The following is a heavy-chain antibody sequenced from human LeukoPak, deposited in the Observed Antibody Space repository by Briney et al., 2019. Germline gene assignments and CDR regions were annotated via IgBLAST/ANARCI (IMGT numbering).Heavy chain of an antibody. CDR3: ARGGDSSGAFDI. V-gene: IGHV1-2*04. CDR2: INPNSGGT. D-gene: IGHD3-22*01. CDR1: GYTFTSYD. J-gene: IGHJ3*02. Sequence: ASVKVSCKASGYTFTSYDINWVRQAPGQGLEWMGWINPNSGGTNYAQKFQGWVTMTRDTSISTAYMELSRLRSDDTAVYYCARGGDSSGAFDIWGQGTMVTVSS.